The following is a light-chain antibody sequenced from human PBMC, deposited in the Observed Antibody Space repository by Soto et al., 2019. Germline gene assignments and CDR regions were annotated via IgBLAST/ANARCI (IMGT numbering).Light chain of an antibody. V-gene: IGKV3-11*01. CDR3: QQRSRWPFT. CDR1: QSIGNY. CDR2: ATS. J-gene: IGKJ3*01. Sequence: EVVVTQSPDTLSLSPGEGATLSCRASQSIGNYLAWYQQKPGQAPRLLIYATSNRATGIPARFSGSGSGTDCPITVSSREPEDCSVYDCQQRSRWPFTFGRGTKVDIK.